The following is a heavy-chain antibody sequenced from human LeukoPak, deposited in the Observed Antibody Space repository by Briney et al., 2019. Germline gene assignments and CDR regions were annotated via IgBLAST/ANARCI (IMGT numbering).Heavy chain of an antibody. CDR2: IDPSDSYT. CDR1: GYNFTHYW. V-gene: IGHV5-10-1*01. Sequence: GQSLKISCKGSGYNFTHYWIAWVRQMPGKGLEWMGRIDPSDSYTNYSPSFQGHVTISADKSISTAYLQWSSLKASDTAMYYCAINEGYSYGRRNWFDPWGQGTLVTVSS. CDR3: AINEGYSYGRRNWFDP. D-gene: IGHD5-18*01. J-gene: IGHJ5*02.